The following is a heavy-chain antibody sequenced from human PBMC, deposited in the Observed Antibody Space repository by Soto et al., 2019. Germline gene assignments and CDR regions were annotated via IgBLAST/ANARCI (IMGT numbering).Heavy chain of an antibody. Sequence: PVGSLRLSCVGSGFTFITYSINWVRQAPGKGLEWVSSISSRSDIYYADSVKGRFTISRDNAKNSVSLQMNSLRAEDTAVYYCAREYTAWPLAYGLDVWGQGTTVTVSS. V-gene: IGHV3-21*01. D-gene: IGHD2-2*02. CDR2: ISSRSDI. CDR1: GFTFITYS. CDR3: AREYTAWPLAYGLDV. J-gene: IGHJ6*02.